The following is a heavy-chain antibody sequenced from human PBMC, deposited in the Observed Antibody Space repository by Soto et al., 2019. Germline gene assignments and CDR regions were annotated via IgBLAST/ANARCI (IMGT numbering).Heavy chain of an antibody. V-gene: IGHV1-18*01. CDR1: GYTFTNFG. J-gene: IGHJ6*02. CDR3: ARGKGMEENYYYYGLDI. CDR2: ISAYTDTP. D-gene: IGHD1-1*01. Sequence: ASVKVSCKASGYTFTNFGVTWVRRAPGQGLEWMGWISAYTDTPNYAQKFQDRVSITRDTSASTAYMELSSLRSEDTAVYYCARGKGMEENYYYYGLDIWGQGTTVTVSS.